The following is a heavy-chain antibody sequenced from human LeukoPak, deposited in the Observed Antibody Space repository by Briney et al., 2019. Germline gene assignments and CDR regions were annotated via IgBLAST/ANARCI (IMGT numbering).Heavy chain of an antibody. V-gene: IGHV3-53*01. D-gene: IGHD3-22*01. CDR2: IYSGGST. CDR3: ARGGTTLIVPIS. CDR1: GFPFSSYA. Sequence: GGALRLSCAAPGFPFSSYAMRWVRQAPGEGMEWVSVIYSGGSTYYADSVKGRFTISRDNSKNTLYLQMNSLRAEDTAVYYCARGGTTLIVPISWGQGTLVTVSS. J-gene: IGHJ5*02.